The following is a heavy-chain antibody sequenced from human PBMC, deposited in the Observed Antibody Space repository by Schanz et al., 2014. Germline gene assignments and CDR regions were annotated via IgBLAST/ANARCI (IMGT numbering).Heavy chain of an antibody. Sequence: QVQLVQSGAEVKKPGASVKVSCKASGYTFTNHYLHWVRQAPGQGLEWMGRISPSSGGTNYAQNFQGSVTMTKDTSINTVYMELSTLTSDDTAVYYCARESVSRTTLFDPGGQGTLVTVSS. CDR3: ARESVSRTTLFDP. V-gene: IGHV1-2*06. CDR2: ISPSSGGT. J-gene: IGHJ5*02. D-gene: IGHD1-1*01. CDR1: GYTFTNHY.